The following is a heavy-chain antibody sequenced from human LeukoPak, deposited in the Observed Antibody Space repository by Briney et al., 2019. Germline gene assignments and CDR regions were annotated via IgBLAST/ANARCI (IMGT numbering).Heavy chain of an antibody. CDR1: GYTFTSYY. V-gene: IGHV1-46*01. D-gene: IGHD2-2*01. CDR2: INPSGGST. CDR3: ARAYCSSTSCYANYFDY. J-gene: IGHJ4*02. Sequence: EASVKVSCKASGYTFTSYYMHWVRRAPGQGLEWMGIINPSGGSTCYAQKFQGRVTMTRDTSTSTVYMELSSLRSEDTAVYYCARAYCSSTSCYANYFDYWGQGTLVTVSS.